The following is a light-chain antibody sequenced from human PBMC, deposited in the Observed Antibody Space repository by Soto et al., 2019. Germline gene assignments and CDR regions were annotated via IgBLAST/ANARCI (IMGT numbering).Light chain of an antibody. V-gene: IGKV1-33*01. Sequence: DIQMTQSPSSLSASVEDTVSITCQASQNINNYVNWYQQKPGRAPKLLIYDASNWEAGVPSRFRGSGSGTDFTLTINSLQAEDFATYYCQQTRSYPSTFGGGTKVDIK. CDR2: DAS. CDR3: QQTRSYPST. CDR1: QNINNY. J-gene: IGKJ4*01.